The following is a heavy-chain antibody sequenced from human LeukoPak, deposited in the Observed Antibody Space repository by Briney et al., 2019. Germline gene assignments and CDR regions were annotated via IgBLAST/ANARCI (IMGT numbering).Heavy chain of an antibody. CDR1: GYSFTSYW. J-gene: IGHJ3*02. Sequence: GESLKISCKGSGYSFTSYWIGWVRQIPGKGLEWMGIIYPGDSDTRYSPSFQGRVTISADKSISTAYLQWSSLKASDTAMYYCARPHYDFWSGYSGDAFDIWGQGTMVTVSS. CDR3: ARPHYDFWSGYSGDAFDI. V-gene: IGHV5-51*01. D-gene: IGHD3-3*01. CDR2: IYPGDSDT.